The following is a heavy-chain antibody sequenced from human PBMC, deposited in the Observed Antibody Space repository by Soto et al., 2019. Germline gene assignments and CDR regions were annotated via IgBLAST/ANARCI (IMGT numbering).Heavy chain of an antibody. CDR1: GGSIRTEY. CDR3: ARDKITGLFDY. D-gene: IGHD2-8*02. V-gene: IGHV4-59*12. J-gene: IGHJ4*02. Sequence: ETLSLTCNFSGGSIRTEYWSWIRLPPGKGLEWIGYIYYSGSTNYNPSLKSRVTISVDTSKNQFSLKLTSVTAADTAVYYCARDKITGLFDYWGQGTLVTVSS. CDR2: IYYSGST.